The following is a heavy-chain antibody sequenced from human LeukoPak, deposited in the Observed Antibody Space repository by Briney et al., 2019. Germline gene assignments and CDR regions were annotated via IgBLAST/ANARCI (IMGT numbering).Heavy chain of an antibody. V-gene: IGHV4-4*02. J-gene: IGHJ4*02. Sequence: PSETLSLTCAVSGGSISSSNWWTWVRQPPGKGLEWVGEIYLRGNTNYNPSLESRVTVSVDESKTQLSLRLESVTAADTAVYYCARGTIITVTDSWGRGTLVTVSS. CDR2: IYLRGNT. CDR1: GGSISSSNW. D-gene: IGHD4-17*01. CDR3: ARGTIITVTDS.